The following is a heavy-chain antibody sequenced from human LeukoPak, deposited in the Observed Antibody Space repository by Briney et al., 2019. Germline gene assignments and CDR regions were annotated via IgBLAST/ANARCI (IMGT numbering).Heavy chain of an antibody. D-gene: IGHD4-17*01. CDR2: IYTSGST. Sequence: PSETLSLTCTVAGGSISSGSYYWSWIRQPAGKGLEWIGRIYTSGSTNYNPSLKSRVTISVDTSKNQFSLKLSSMTAADTAVYYCARSLVYGDFSDYWGQGTLVTVSS. CDR1: GGSISSGSYY. J-gene: IGHJ4*02. V-gene: IGHV4-61*02. CDR3: ARSLVYGDFSDY.